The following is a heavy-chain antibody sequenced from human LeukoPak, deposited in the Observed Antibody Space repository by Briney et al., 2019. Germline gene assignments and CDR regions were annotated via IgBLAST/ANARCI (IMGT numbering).Heavy chain of an antibody. Sequence: PGGSLRLPCEVSGFSFSSYWMNWVRQAPGKGLEWVANINYAGSDKYYVDSVKGRFTISRDNARNSLYLQMNSLRAEDTAVYYCGRGDPDYWGQGTLVTVSS. V-gene: IGHV3-7*01. CDR2: INYAGSDK. J-gene: IGHJ4*02. CDR3: GRGDPDY. CDR1: GFSFSSYW.